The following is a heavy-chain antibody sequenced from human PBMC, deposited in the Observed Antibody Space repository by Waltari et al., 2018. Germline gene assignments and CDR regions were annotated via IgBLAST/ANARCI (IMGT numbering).Heavy chain of an antibody. CDR3: GRDIVVIPGAINAFDN. Sequence: VQLQQSGPGLVQPSQTLSLTCTLSGASVSSYSAAWNWIRQSSSRGRERLGRTYYRSKWYKDYAVSVKSRITINPETYKNQFSLQLTSVAPEDTAVYYCGRDIVVIPGAINAFDNWGQGTMVTVSS. J-gene: IGHJ3*02. CDR2: TYYRSKWYK. D-gene: IGHD2-2*01. V-gene: IGHV6-1*01. CDR1: GASVSSYSAA.